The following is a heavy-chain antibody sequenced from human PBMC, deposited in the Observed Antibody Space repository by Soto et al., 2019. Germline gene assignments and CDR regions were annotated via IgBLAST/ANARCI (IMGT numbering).Heavy chain of an antibody. Sequence: QVQLVESGGGVVQPGRSLRLSCAASGFTFSSYAMHWVHQAPGKGLEWVAVISYDGSNKYYADSVKGRFTISRDNSKNTLYLQMNSLRAEDTAVYYCARVKGYYFDYWGQGTLVTVSS. V-gene: IGHV3-30-3*01. CDR1: GFTFSSYA. CDR3: ARVKGYYFDY. CDR2: ISYDGSNK. J-gene: IGHJ4*02.